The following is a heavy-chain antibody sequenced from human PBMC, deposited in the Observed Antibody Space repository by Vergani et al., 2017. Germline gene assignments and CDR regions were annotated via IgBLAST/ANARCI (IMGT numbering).Heavy chain of an antibody. J-gene: IGHJ6*03. D-gene: IGHD3-22*01. CDR2: IHTSGST. V-gene: IGHV4-61*02. Sequence: QVQLQESAPGLVKPSQTLSLTSTVSGGSINSHNYYCCLIRLPAAKGLEWIGLIHTSGSTNYNPSLKSRVTMSEDTSMNQFSLNLTCVTAADTAVYYCAREHISLKVEGGKYMDIWGKGTTVTVSS. CDR1: GGSINSHNYY. CDR3: AREHISLKVEGGKYMDI.